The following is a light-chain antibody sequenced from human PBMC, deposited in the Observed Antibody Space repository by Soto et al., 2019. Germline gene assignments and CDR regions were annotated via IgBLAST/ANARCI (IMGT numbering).Light chain of an antibody. CDR3: QSYDSSLTASV. V-gene: IGLV1-40*01. CDR1: SSNIGAGYD. Sequence: QSVLTQPPSVSGAPGQRVTISCTGSSSNIGAGYDVHWYQQLPGTAPRLVIYGNTSRPSGVPDRFSGSQSGTSASLAIIGLQADDQADYYCQSYDSSLTASVFGGGTKLTVL. J-gene: IGLJ2*01. CDR2: GNT.